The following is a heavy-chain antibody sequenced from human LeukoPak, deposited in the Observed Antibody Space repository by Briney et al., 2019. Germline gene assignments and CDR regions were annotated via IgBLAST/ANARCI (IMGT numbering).Heavy chain of an antibody. D-gene: IGHD6-13*01. Sequence: SETLSLTCTVSGDPISGSSNYQWSWIRQPPGKGLEWIGYIYYHGSTNYNPSLRSRVTFSVDTSKNQFSLKLSSVSAADTAVYYCAREYSGFDYWGGGTLVTVSS. CDR1: GDPISGSSNYQ. CDR3: AREYSGFDY. CDR2: IYYHGST. V-gene: IGHV4-61*01. J-gene: IGHJ4*02.